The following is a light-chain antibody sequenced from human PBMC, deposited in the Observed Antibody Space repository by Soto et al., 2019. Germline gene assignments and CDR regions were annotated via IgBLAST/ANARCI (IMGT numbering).Light chain of an antibody. Sequence: QSVLTQPASVSGSPGQSITISCSGTSNDVGLYNYVSWYQYHPGTAPKLMIYDVSNRPSGVSDRFSGSKSGNTASLTISGLQADDEADYYCTSYTSTRTVVFGGGTKLTVL. V-gene: IGLV2-14*03. CDR3: TSYTSTRTVV. CDR1: SNDVGLYNY. J-gene: IGLJ3*02. CDR2: DVS.